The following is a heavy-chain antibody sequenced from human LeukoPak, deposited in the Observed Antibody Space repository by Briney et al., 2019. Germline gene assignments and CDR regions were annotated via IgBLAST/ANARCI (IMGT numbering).Heavy chain of an antibody. Sequence: SETLSLTCRVSDYDINNGYYWGWIGQPPAKGLEWIGSIYNSGNTYYNPSLKSRVTISVDTSKNQFSPKLSSVTPADTAMYYCARADYSSTWSHYYYYMDVWGKGTTVTVSS. D-gene: IGHD6-13*01. V-gene: IGHV4-38-2*02. J-gene: IGHJ6*03. CDR3: ARADYSSTWSHYYYYMDV. CDR1: DYDINNGYY. CDR2: IYNSGNT.